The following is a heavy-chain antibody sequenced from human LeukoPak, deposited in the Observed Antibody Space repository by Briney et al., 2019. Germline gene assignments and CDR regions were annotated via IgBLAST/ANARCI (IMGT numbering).Heavy chain of an antibody. CDR2: IVVGSGNT. D-gene: IGHD3-9*01. J-gene: IGHJ4*02. CDR1: GFTFTSSA. V-gene: IGHV1-58*01. Sequence: GASVKVSCKASGFTFTSSAVQWVRQARGQRLEWIGWIVVGSGNTNYAQKFQERVTITRDMSTSTAYMELSSLRSEDTAVYYCAADGTYYDILTGYYLQVPFDGWGQGTLVTVSS. CDR3: AADGTYYDILTGYYLQVPFDG.